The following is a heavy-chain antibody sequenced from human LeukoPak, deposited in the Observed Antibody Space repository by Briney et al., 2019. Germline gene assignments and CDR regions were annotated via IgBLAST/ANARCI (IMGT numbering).Heavy chain of an antibody. D-gene: IGHD3-22*01. V-gene: IGHV4-4*02. CDR1: GGSISSSNW. CDR2: NYHSGST. J-gene: IGHJ4*02. CDR3: ARRLMIVVVIWGDYFDY. Sequence: PSGTLSLTCAASGGSISSSNWWSWVRHPPGKGLEWIGDNYHSGSTNYNPSLKSRVTISVDTSKNQFSLKLSSVTAADTAVYYCARRLMIVVVIWGDYFDYWGQGTLVTVSS.